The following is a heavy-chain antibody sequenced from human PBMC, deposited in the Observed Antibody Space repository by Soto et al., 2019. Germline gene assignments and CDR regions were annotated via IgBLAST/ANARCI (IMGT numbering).Heavy chain of an antibody. CDR3: AKALSHDSPFDY. J-gene: IGHJ4*02. CDR1: GFTFIDYA. CDR2: ISGGGGTT. V-gene: IGHV3-23*01. Sequence: EVQLLESGGGLVQPGGSLRLSCTASGFTFIDYAMSWVRQAPGKRLEWVSLISGGGGTTQYADSVKGRFTISRDNSKNTVYLQMNSLRVEDTAVYFCAKALSHDSPFDYWCQGTLVTVSS. D-gene: IGHD1-1*01.